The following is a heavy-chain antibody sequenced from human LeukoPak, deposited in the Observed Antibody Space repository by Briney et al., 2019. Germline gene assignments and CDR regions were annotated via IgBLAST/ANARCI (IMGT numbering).Heavy chain of an antibody. Sequence: GGSLRLSCAASGFTFSSYSMNWVRQAPGKGLEWVSSISESGDDTAYADSVKGRFTISRDNSRNTLYLQMISLRAEDTAVYYCAKQFVDVWGQGTLVTVSS. CDR3: AKQFVDV. V-gene: IGHV3-23*01. CDR1: GFTFSSYS. CDR2: ISESGDDT. J-gene: IGHJ5*02. D-gene: IGHD5-24*01.